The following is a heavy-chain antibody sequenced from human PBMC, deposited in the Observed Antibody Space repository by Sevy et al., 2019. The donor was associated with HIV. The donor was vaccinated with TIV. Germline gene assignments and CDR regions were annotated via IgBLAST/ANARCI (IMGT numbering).Heavy chain of an antibody. V-gene: IGHV3-49*03. Sequence: GGSLRLSCTASGFTFGDYNINWLRQAPGKGLEWAGFIRTKTYGGTTEYAAFVKGRFTISRDDSKRIAYLQMNSLKTEDTAVYYCSRAITHITLNRVVTPYYFDYWGQGTLVTVSS. CDR1: GFTFGDYN. CDR3: SRAITHITLNRVVTPYYFDY. D-gene: IGHD2-15*01. J-gene: IGHJ4*02. CDR2: IRTKTYGGTT.